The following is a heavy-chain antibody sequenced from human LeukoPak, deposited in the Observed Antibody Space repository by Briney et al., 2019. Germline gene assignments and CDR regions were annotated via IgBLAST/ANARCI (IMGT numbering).Heavy chain of an antibody. Sequence: SVKVSCKASGYTFTGYYMHWVRQAPGQGLEWMGRIIPILGIANYAQKFQGRVTITADKSTSTAYMELSSLRSEDTAVYYCARDRIAAAKNNWFDPWGQGTLVTVSS. CDR2: IIPILGIA. V-gene: IGHV1-69*04. J-gene: IGHJ5*02. D-gene: IGHD6-13*01. CDR1: GYTFTGYY. CDR3: ARDRIAAAKNNWFDP.